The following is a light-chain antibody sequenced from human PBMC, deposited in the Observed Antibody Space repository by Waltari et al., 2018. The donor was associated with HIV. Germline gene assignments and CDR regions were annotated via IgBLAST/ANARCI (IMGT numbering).Light chain of an antibody. Sequence: QSVLTQPPSASGTPGQRVTISCSGSSSNIGNNAVSWYQQFPGTAPKLLIYRKNQRPSGVPDRFAGSKSGTSASLAISGLQSEDEANYYCETLDDNLNGPVFGGGTKLTVL. J-gene: IGLJ2*01. V-gene: IGLV1-44*01. CDR1: SSNIGNNA. CDR3: ETLDDNLNGPV. CDR2: RKN.